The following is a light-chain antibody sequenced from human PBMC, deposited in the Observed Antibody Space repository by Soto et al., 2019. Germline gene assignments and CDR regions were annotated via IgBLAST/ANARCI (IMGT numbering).Light chain of an antibody. Sequence: QSVLTQPPSVSGAPGQRVTISCTGSSSNIGAGYDVHWYQQLPGTAPKLLIYGNSNRPSGVPDRFSGSKSGTSASLAITGLQAEDEADYYCQSYDSSLSCSSLFGTGTKLTVL. CDR2: GNS. CDR3: QSYDSSLSCSSL. V-gene: IGLV1-40*01. J-gene: IGLJ1*01. CDR1: SSNIGAGYD.